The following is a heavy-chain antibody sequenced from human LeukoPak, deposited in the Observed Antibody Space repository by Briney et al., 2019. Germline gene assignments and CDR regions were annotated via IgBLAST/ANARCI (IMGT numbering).Heavy chain of an antibody. V-gene: IGHV4-38-2*02. J-gene: IGHJ4*02. D-gene: IGHD3-22*01. CDR1: GYSISSGYY. CDR3: ARDKSRITMIVVAPFDY. CDR2: IYYSGST. Sequence: PSETLSLTCTVSGYSISSGYYWGWIRQPPGKGLEWIGSIYYSGSTYYNPSLKSRVTISVDTSKNQFSLKLSSVTAADTAVYYCARDKSRITMIVVAPFDYWGQGTLVTVSS.